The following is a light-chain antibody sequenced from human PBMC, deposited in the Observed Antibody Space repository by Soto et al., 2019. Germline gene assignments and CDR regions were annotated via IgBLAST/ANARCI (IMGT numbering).Light chain of an antibody. Sequence: IQLPQSPSSLSASVGDRVSITCRASQGISSALVWYQQKPGKAPKLLIYDAYSLESGVPSRFSGSGSGTDFTLTINSLQPEDYATYYCQQCNSYPYTFGHGTKLEIK. CDR1: QGISSA. J-gene: IGKJ2*01. CDR3: QQCNSYPYT. V-gene: IGKV1-13*02. CDR2: DAY.